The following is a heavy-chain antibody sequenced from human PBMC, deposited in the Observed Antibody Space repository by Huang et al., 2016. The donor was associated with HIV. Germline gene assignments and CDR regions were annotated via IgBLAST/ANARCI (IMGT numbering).Heavy chain of an antibody. Sequence: VQLIESGGGVVQPGKSLRLSCATSGFILSNYGMHWVRQATGKGLKWVAFISNDGRKKNYADSVRGRFTVGRDNGNNTLFLQRRSLGVDDTAVYYCARGDYYDSSGYHPGYFDYWGQGIQVTVSS. V-gene: IGHV3-33*04. J-gene: IGHJ4*02. CDR1: GFILSNYG. CDR2: ISNDGRKK. CDR3: ARGDYYDSSGYHPGYFDY. D-gene: IGHD3-22*01.